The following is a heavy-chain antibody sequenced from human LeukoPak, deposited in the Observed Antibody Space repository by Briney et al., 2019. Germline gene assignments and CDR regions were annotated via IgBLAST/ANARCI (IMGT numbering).Heavy chain of an antibody. CDR3: ARDRGGYGSAFDI. Sequence: GGSLRLSCAASGFTFSSYAMHWVRQAPGKGLEWVAVISHDGTNKDYADSVKGRFTISRDNSKNTLYLQMNSLRPEDTAVYYCARDRGGYGSAFDIWGQGTMVTVSS. D-gene: IGHD3-10*01. J-gene: IGHJ3*02. V-gene: IGHV3-30-3*01. CDR2: ISHDGTNK. CDR1: GFTFSSYA.